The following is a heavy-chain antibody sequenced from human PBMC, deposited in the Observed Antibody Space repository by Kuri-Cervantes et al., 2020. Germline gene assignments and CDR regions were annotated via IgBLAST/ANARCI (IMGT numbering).Heavy chain of an antibody. CDR1: GGTFSSYA. V-gene: IGHV1-69*05. J-gene: IGHJ4*02. D-gene: IGHD5-18*01. CDR3: ANCRDSYGRFYPFDN. Sequence: SVKVSCKASGGTFSSYAISWVRQAPEQGLEWMGGIIPIFGTANYAQKFQGRVTITTDESTSTAYMGLSSLRPEDTAVYYCANCRDSYGRFYPFDNWGQGTPVTVSS. CDR2: IIPIFGTA.